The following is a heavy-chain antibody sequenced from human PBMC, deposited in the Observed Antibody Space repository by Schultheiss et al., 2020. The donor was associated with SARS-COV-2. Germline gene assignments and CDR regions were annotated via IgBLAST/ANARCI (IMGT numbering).Heavy chain of an antibody. Sequence: SETLSLTCAVYGGSFSGYYWSWIRQPPGKGLEWIGEINHSGSTNYNPSLKSRVTISVDTSKNQFSLKLSSVTAADTAVYYCARRITMVQGANFDYWGQGTLVT. D-gene: IGHD3-10*01. V-gene: IGHV4-34*01. CDR1: GGSFSGYY. J-gene: IGHJ4*02. CDR2: INHSGST. CDR3: ARRITMVQGANFDY.